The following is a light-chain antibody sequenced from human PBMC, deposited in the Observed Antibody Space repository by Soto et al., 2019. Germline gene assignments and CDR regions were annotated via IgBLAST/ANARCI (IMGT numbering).Light chain of an antibody. Sequence: EIVLTQSPGTLSLSPGERATLSCRASQSVTSNLAWYQQKPGQAPRLLIFGASNRATGIPDRFGGRGSGTEFTLTISRLEPEDFAVYCCQQYATSPWTFGQGTKVDIK. CDR3: QQYATSPWT. J-gene: IGKJ1*01. CDR1: QSVTSN. CDR2: GAS. V-gene: IGKV3-20*01.